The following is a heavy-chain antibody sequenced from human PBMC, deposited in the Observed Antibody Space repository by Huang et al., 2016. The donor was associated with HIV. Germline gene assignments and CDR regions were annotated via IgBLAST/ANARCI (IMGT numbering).Heavy chain of an antibody. Sequence: EVQLVESGGGLVKPGGSLRLSCAASGFTFSNAWMSWVRQAPGKGLGWVDRSKSKTDGGTTDYAAPVKGRFTISRDDSKNTLYLQMNTLKTEDTAVYYCTTDRDYGDYVADAFDIWGQGTMVTVSS. CDR2: SKSKTDGGTT. D-gene: IGHD4-17*01. J-gene: IGHJ3*02. V-gene: IGHV3-15*01. CDR1: GFTFSNAW. CDR3: TTDRDYGDYVADAFDI.